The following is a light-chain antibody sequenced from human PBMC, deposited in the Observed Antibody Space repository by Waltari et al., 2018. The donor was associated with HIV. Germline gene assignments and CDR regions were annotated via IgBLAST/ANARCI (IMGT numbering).Light chain of an antibody. V-gene: IGLV3-21*02. CDR1: NLQSNT. CDR2: DDS. J-gene: IGLJ2*01. CDR3: HMWDTTRVL. Sequence: SYVLTQPPSVSVAPGQTPSIPCAGTNLQSNTVHWYLQKAGQAPVVVICDDSDRRSGIPERFSGSKSGNTATLTISRVEAGDEADYYCHMWDTTRVLFGGGTKLTVL.